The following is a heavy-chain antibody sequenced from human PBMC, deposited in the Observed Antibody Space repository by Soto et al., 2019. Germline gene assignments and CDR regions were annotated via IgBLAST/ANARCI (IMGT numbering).Heavy chain of an antibody. CDR3: ARVHYVYDILSGYGYYYGMDV. Sequence: QVQLQESGPGLVKPSQTLSLTCTVSGGSISSGDYYWSWIRQPPGKGLEWIGYIYYSGSTYYNPSLKSRFTISVETSKNQFSLKLSSVTAADTAVYYCARVHYVYDILSGYGYYYGMDVWGQGTTVTVSS. CDR2: IYYSGST. V-gene: IGHV4-30-4*01. D-gene: IGHD3-9*01. CDR1: GGSISSGDYY. J-gene: IGHJ6*02.